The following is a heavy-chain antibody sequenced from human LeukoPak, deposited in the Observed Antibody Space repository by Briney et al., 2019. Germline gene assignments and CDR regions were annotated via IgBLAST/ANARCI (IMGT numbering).Heavy chain of an antibody. J-gene: IGHJ6*03. CDR3: ARVRRGGWSGYYTPYYYYYYMDV. D-gene: IGHD3-3*01. CDR2: ISSSSSYI. Sequence: GGSLRLSCAASGFTFSSYSMNWVRQAPGKGLEWVSSISSSSSYIYYADSVEGRFTISRDNAKNSLYLQMNSLRAEDTAVYYCARVRRGGWSGYYTPYYYYYYMDVWGKGTTVTVSS. CDR1: GFTFSSYS. V-gene: IGHV3-21*01.